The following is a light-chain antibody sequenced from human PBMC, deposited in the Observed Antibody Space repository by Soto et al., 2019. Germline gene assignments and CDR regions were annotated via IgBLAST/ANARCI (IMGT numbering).Light chain of an antibody. Sequence: QSALTQPASVSGSPGQSITISRTGTAYDVGAYIFVSWYQQHPGKAPKVIIYDVNTRPSGVSNRFSGSKLGTTASLTISGLQADDEADYYCASYTGTNTLFGGGTKVTVL. CDR2: DVN. V-gene: IGLV2-14*01. CDR3: ASYTGTNTL. J-gene: IGLJ2*01. CDR1: AYDVGAYIF.